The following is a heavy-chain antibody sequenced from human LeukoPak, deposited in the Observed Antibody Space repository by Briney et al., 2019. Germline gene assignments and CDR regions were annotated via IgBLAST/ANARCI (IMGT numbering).Heavy chain of an antibody. D-gene: IGHD1-1*01. CDR3: ARSWNDGLDY. Sequence: SVKVSCKASGGTFSSYAISWVRQAPGQGLGWMGGIIPIFGTANYAQKFQGRVTITTDESTGTAYMELSSLRSEDTAVYYCARSWNDGLDYWGRGTLVTVSS. CDR2: IIPIFGTA. J-gene: IGHJ4*02. CDR1: GGTFSSYA. V-gene: IGHV1-69*05.